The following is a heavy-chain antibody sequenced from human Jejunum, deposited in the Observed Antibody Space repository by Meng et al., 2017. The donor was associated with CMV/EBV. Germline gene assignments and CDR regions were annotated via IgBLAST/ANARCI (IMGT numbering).Heavy chain of an antibody. Sequence: GGSIRRYYWTWIRQPPGKGLEWIASIYSSGVPNSNPALESRVTISVDTSKNLFSLNLRSLTAADTAVYYCARFSATGAYYLGMDVWGQGTTVTVSS. V-gene: IGHV4-59*01. CDR3: ARFSATGAYYLGMDV. J-gene: IGHJ6*02. CDR2: IYSSGVP. D-gene: IGHD1-1*01. CDR1: GGSIRRYY.